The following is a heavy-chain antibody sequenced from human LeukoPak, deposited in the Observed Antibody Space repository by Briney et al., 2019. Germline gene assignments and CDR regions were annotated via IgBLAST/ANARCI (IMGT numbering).Heavy chain of an antibody. CDR1: GFTVSSNY. D-gene: IGHD3-16*02. Sequence: GSLRLSCAASGFTVSSNYMSWVRQAPGKGLEWVSVIYSGGSTYYADSVKGRFTISRDNSKNTLYLQMNSLRAEDTAVYYCARDKVKFGGVIGSSPRYYYYGMDVWGQGTTVTVSS. CDR2: IYSGGST. CDR3: ARDKVKFGGVIGSSPRYYYYGMDV. V-gene: IGHV3-66*01. J-gene: IGHJ6*02.